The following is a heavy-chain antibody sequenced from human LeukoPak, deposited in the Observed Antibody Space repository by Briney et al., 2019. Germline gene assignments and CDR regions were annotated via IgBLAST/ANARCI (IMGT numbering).Heavy chain of an antibody. V-gene: IGHV1-18*01. J-gene: IGHJ4*02. CDR3: ARDDSGTWWGY. CDR2: ISINNGNT. CDR1: GYTFNTYP. D-gene: IGHD6-13*01. Sequence: ASVKVSFKASGYTFNTYPISWVRQAPGQGLEWMGWISINNGNTDYVQKFQGRVTMTADTATSTAYMELRSLTYDDTAVYYCARDDSGTWWGYWGQGTLVTVSS.